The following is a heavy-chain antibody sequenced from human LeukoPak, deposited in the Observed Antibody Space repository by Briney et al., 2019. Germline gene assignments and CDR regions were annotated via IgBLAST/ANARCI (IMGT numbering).Heavy chain of an antibody. CDR3: AYGGDY. CDR1: GGSFSGYY. Sequence: SETLSLTCAVYGGSFSGYYWSWIRQPPGKGLEWIGEINHGGSTNYNPSLKSRVTISVDTSKNQFSLKLSSVTAADTAVYYCAYGGDYWGQGTLVTVSS. J-gene: IGHJ4*02. V-gene: IGHV4-34*01. D-gene: IGHD4-17*01. CDR2: INHGGST.